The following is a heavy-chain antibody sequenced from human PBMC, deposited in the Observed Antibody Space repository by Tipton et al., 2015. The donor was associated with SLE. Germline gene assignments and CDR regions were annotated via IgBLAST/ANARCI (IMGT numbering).Heavy chain of an antibody. CDR1: GFTFSNYA. Sequence: SLRLSCAVSGFTFSNYAMHWVRQAPGKGLEWVAVISYDGSNKYYADSVKGRFTISRDNSKNTLYLQMNSLRAEDTAVYYCARDSFWSGYYYYYYYMDVWGKGTTVTVSS. V-gene: IGHV3-30*04. CDR2: ISYDGSNK. CDR3: ARDSFWSGYYYYYYYMDV. D-gene: IGHD3-3*01. J-gene: IGHJ6*03.